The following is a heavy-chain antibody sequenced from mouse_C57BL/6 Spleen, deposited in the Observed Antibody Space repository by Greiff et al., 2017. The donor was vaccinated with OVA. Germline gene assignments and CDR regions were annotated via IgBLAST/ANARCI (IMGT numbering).Heavy chain of an antibody. CDR2: IHPNSGST. CDR3: ARPYGSSHWYFDV. CDR1: GYTFTSYW. J-gene: IGHJ1*03. D-gene: IGHD1-1*01. Sequence: VQLQQPGAELVKPGASVKLSCKASGYTFTSYWMHWVKQRPGQGLVWIGMIHPNSGSTNYNEKFKSKATLTVDKSSSTAYMQLSSLTSEDSAVYYCARPYGSSHWYFDVWGTGTTVTVSS. V-gene: IGHV1-64*01.